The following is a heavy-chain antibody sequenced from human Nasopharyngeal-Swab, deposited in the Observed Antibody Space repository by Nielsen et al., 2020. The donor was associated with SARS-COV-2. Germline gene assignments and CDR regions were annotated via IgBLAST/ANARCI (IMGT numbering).Heavy chain of an antibody. CDR3: VSRRFEYSSDPSRAFDI. V-gene: IGHV5-10-1*01. D-gene: IGHD6-6*01. J-gene: IGHJ3*02. Sequence: VRQMPGKGLEWMGRIDPSDSYTNYSPSFQGHVTISADKSIGTAYLQWSSLKASDTAMYYCVSRRFEYSSDPSRAFDIWGQGTMVTVSS. CDR2: IDPSDSYT.